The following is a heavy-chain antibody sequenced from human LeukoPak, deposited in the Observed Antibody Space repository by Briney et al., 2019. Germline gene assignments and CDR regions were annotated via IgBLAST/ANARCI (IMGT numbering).Heavy chain of an antibody. J-gene: IGHJ5*02. Sequence: GGSLRLSCAASGFTFSRYGMSWVRQSPGKGLEWVSAIVASGGSTYHADSVKGRFTISRDNSKNTLYLQMNSLRAEDTAVYYCARDPGFGELTYNWFDPWGQGTLVTVSS. V-gene: IGHV3-23*01. CDR2: IVASGGST. CDR1: GFTFSRYG. CDR3: ARDPGFGELTYNWFDP. D-gene: IGHD3-10*01.